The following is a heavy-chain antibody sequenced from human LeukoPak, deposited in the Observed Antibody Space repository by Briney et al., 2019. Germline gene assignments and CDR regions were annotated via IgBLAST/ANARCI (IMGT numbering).Heavy chain of an antibody. CDR2: IIPIFGTA. V-gene: IGHV1-69*13. J-gene: IGHJ4*02. CDR1: GYTLTELS. D-gene: IGHD2-21*02. CDR3: AREYIAYCGGDCYLDY. Sequence: SVKVSCKVSGYTLTELSMHWVRQAPGQGLEWMGGIIPIFGTANYAQKFQGRVTITADESTSTAYMELSSLRSEDTAAYYCAREYIAYCGGDCYLDYWGQGTLVTVSS.